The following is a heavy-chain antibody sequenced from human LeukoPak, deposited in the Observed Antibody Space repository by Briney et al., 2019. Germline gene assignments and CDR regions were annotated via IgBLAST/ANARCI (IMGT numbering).Heavy chain of an antibody. CDR3: AKVYDSSGYYYGD. CDR1: GFTFSSYA. V-gene: IGHV3-23*01. J-gene: IGHJ4*02. D-gene: IGHD3-22*01. Sequence: PGGSLRLSCAASGFTFSSYAMTWVRQAPGKGLEWVSIISGSSGNEYSADSVKGRFTISRDNSKNTLYLQMNSLRAEDTAVYYCAKVYDSSGYYYGDWGQGTLVTVSS. CDR2: ISGSSGNE.